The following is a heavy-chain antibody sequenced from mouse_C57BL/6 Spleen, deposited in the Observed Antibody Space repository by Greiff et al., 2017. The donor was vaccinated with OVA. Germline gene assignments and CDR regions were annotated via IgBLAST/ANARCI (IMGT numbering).Heavy chain of an antibody. J-gene: IGHJ1*03. CDR3: AREAIYGHWYFDV. Sequence: EVKLVESGPGLVKPSQSLSLTCSVTGYSITSGYYWNWIRQFPGNKLEWMGYISYDGSNNYNPSLKNRISITRDTSKNQFFLKLNSVTTEDTATYYCAREAIYGHWYFDVWGTGTTVTVSS. D-gene: IGHD1-1*01. CDR2: ISYDGSN. V-gene: IGHV3-6*01. CDR1: GYSITSGYY.